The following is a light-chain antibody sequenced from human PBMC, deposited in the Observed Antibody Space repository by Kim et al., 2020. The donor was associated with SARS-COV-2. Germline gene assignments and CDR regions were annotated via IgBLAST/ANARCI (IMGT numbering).Light chain of an antibody. J-gene: IGLJ3*02. CDR2: DVS. CDR1: SSDVGGYNY. CDR3: SSYTSSSTLV. Sequence: GQSITFSCPGTSSDVGGYNYVSWYQQHPGKAPKLMIYDVSNRPSGVSNRFSGSKSGNTASLTISGLQAEDEADYYCSSYTSSSTLVFGGGTQLTVL. V-gene: IGLV2-14*03.